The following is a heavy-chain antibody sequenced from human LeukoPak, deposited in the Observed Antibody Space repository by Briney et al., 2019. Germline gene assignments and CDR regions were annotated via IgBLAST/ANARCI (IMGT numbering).Heavy chain of an antibody. Sequence: PGGSLRLSCAASGFSFSSYVMNWVRQAPGKGLEWVSYISTSGLTTYYADSVKGRFTISRDNAKNSVHLQMNSLRAEDTAVYYCARDPLGAQFDYWGQGTLVTVSS. CDR2: ISTSGLTT. D-gene: IGHD1-26*01. V-gene: IGHV3-48*03. CDR3: ARDPLGAQFDY. J-gene: IGHJ4*02. CDR1: GFSFSSYV.